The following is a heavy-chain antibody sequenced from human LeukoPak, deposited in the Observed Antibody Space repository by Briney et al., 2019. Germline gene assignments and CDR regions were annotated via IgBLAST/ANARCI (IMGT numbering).Heavy chain of an antibody. CDR2: INPNSGGT. CDR1: GYSFTDKY. V-gene: IGHV1-2*02. Sequence: ASVKVSCKASGYSFTDKYMHWVRQAPGQGLEWMGWINPNSGGTNYAQKFQGRVTMTTDTSMSTAYMELSRLTSDDTAVYYCARDPITLTTPVAGRPFDYWGQGTLVTVSS. D-gene: IGHD6-19*01. CDR3: ARDPITLTTPVAGRPFDY. J-gene: IGHJ4*02.